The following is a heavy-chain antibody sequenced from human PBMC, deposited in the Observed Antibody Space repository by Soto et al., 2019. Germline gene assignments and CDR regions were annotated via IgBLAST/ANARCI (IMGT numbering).Heavy chain of an antibody. CDR3: AKDSNKYSSSLRGRYFDY. V-gene: IGHV3-48*03. J-gene: IGHJ4*02. CDR2: VSKSSSVI. D-gene: IGHD4-4*01. CDR1: GSTFSSSE. Sequence: GGSLRLSCAASGSTFSSSEMHWVRQAPGKGLEWVSYVSKSSSVIYYADSVKGRFTISRDNAKNLLYLQMNSLRAEDTAVYYCAKDSNKYSSSLRGRYFDYWGQGIGVTVSS.